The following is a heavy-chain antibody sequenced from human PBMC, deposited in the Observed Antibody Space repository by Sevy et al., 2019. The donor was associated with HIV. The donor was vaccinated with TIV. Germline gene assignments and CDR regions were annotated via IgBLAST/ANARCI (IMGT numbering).Heavy chain of an antibody. V-gene: IGHV3-49*03. CDR2: IRSNAYGGTT. D-gene: IGHD5-18*01. J-gene: IGHJ4*02. Sequence: SLRLSCTASGFTFGDYAMSWFRQAPGKGLEWVGFIRSNAYGGTTEYAASVKGRLTISRDDFKSIAYLTMNRLKTEDTTVYYCTRGPPGYSYGYHYFDYWGQGTLVTVSS. CDR3: TRGPPGYSYGYHYFDY. CDR1: GFTFGDYA.